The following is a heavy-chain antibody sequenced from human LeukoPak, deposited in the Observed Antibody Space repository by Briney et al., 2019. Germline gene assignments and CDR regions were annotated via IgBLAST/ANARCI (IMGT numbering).Heavy chain of an antibody. V-gene: IGHV4-59*08. CDR3: ARRNWGEWAGALDI. Sequence: SETLSLTCSVSHGSINDYYWGWVRQPPEKGLEWIGNIHYRGKTNYNPSLQGRVTISLDTSKNQFSLQLTSVTAADTGAYYCARRNWGEWAGALDIWGLGTVVTVSS. J-gene: IGHJ3*02. CDR1: HGSINDYY. CDR2: IHYRGKT. D-gene: IGHD7-27*01.